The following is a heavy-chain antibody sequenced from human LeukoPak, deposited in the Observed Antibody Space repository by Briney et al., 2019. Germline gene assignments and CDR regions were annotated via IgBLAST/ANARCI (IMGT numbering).Heavy chain of an antibody. V-gene: IGHV3-21*01. CDR3: ARDLRIAARPRFDY. J-gene: IGHJ4*02. CDR1: GFTFSSYS. Sequence: PGGSLRLSCAASGFTFSSYSMNWVRQAPGKGLEWVSSISSSSSYIYYADSVKGRFTISRANAKNSLYLQMNSLRAEDTAVYYCARDLRIAARPRFDYWGQGTLVTVSS. CDR2: ISSSSSYI. D-gene: IGHD6-6*01.